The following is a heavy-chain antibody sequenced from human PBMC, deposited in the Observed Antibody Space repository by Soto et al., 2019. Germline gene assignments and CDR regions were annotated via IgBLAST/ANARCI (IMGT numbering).Heavy chain of an antibody. CDR3: AKSIAAAGTFLEGRYYYYYGMDV. V-gene: IGHV3-30*18. D-gene: IGHD6-13*01. CDR1: GFTFSSYG. J-gene: IGHJ6*02. CDR2: ISYDGSSK. Sequence: PGGSLRLSCAASGFTFSSYGMHWVRQAPGKGLEWVAVISYDGSSKYYADSVKGRFTISRDNSKNTLYLQMNSLRAEDTAVYYCAKSIAAAGTFLEGRYYYYYGMDVWGQGTTVTVSS.